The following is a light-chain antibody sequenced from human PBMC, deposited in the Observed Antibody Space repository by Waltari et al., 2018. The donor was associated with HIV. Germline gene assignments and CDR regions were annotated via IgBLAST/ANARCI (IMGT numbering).Light chain of an antibody. Sequence: QSALTQAASVSGSPGQSITISCNGTSSDVGNYTLISWYQQYTGKVPTVVIFDVAKRPSGVSNRFSASKSGNTASLTISGLQPEDEADYYCCSYAGKSTYVFGSGTKVTVL. CDR3: CSYAGKSTYV. J-gene: IGLJ1*01. V-gene: IGLV2-23*02. CDR1: SSDVGNYTL. CDR2: DVA.